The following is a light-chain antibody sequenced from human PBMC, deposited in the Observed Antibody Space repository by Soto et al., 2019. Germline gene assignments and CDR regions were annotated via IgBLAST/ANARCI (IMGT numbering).Light chain of an antibody. CDR2: AAS. Sequence: DIQMTQSPSSLSASVGDRVTITCRASQSISNFLNWYQQRPGKAPKFLIYAASSLQSGVPSRFRGRESGTDFTLTISSLQPEDFATYYCQQSYSSPPTFGQGTKLEIK. V-gene: IGKV1-39*01. CDR3: QQSYSSPPT. J-gene: IGKJ2*01. CDR1: QSISNF.